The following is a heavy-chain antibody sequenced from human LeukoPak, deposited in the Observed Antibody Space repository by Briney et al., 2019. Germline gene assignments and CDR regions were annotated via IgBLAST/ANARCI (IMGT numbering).Heavy chain of an antibody. J-gene: IGHJ4*02. CDR2: ISGSGSTA. CDR1: GFSFSGYA. D-gene: IGHD3-10*01. Sequence: PGGSLRLSCVASGFSFSGYALSWVRRAPGKGLEWVSGISGSGSTAVYTDSVRGRFTVSRDNSKNTLYLQMNSLRDEDTAVYYCAKDALGGSGSYSWGTFDYWGQGTLVTVSS. V-gene: IGHV3-23*01. CDR3: AKDALGGSGSYSWGTFDY.